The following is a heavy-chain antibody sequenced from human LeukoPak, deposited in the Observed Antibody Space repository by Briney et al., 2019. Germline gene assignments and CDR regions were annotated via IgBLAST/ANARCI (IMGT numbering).Heavy chain of an antibody. CDR3: ARAKGYTYSGYDSQPYYFDY. J-gene: IGHJ4*02. CDR1: GGSISSSNW. V-gene: IGHV4-4*02. CDR2: IYHSGST. Sequence: SETLSLTCAVSGGSISSSNWWNWVRQPPGKGLEWIGEIYHSGSTNYNPSLKSRVTISVDKSKNQFSLRLSSVTAADTAVYYCARAKGYTYSGYDSQPYYFDYWGQGTLVTVSS. D-gene: IGHD5-12*01.